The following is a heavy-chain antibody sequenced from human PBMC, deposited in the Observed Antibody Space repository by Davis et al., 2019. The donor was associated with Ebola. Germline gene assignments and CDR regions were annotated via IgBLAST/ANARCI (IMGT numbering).Heavy chain of an antibody. V-gene: IGHV1-18*04. CDR3: ARGPSAAARDWFDP. Sequence: ASVKVSCKASGYTFTSYGISWVRQAPGQGPEWMGWISVYNGNTHYIQKFQGRVTMTRNTSISTAYMELSSLRSEDTAVYYCARGPSAAARDWFDPWGQGTLVTVSS. D-gene: IGHD6-13*01. J-gene: IGHJ5*02. CDR2: ISVYNGNT. CDR1: GYTFTSYG.